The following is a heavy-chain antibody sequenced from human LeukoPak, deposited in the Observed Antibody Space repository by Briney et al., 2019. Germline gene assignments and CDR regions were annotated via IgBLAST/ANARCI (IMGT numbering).Heavy chain of an antibody. CDR2: IYYSGST. J-gene: IGHJ4*02. D-gene: IGHD1-26*01. Sequence: SETLSLTCTVSGGSISSSSYYWGWNRQPPGKGLEWIGSIYYSGSTSYNPSLRSRVTISVDTSKNQFSLMLGSVTAADTAVYYCARNASDSGTSYFDYWGQGTLVTVSS. CDR3: ARNASDSGTSYFDY. V-gene: IGHV4-39*01. CDR1: GGSISSSSYY.